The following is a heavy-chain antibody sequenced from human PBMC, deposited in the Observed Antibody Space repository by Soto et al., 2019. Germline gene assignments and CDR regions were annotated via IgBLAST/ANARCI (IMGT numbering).Heavy chain of an antibody. D-gene: IGHD5-12*01. V-gene: IGHV4-59*12. J-gene: IGHJ4*02. CDR3: ARDAYGYGDSYDS. CDR1: RGSISFCY. CDR2: SPNSGST. Sequence: SETLALTCSVSRGSISFCYWSSIRQPPGKGLEWGGHSPNSGSTTYIASLKSRVNMSIDTSKMQCSLKLISVTAADTAVYYWARDAYGYGDSYDSCGQGTLVTVSS.